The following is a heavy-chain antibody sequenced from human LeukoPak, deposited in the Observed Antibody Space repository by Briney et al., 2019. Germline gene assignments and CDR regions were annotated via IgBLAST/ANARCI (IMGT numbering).Heavy chain of an antibody. CDR1: GSSISSYY. D-gene: IGHD4-23*01. CDR2: IYTSGGT. V-gene: IGHV4-4*07. J-gene: IGHJ4*02. CDR3: AREIATSGGNSRALDY. Sequence: PSETLSLTCTVSGSSISSYYWSWIRQPAGKGLEWIGRIYTSGGTNYNPSLKSRVTMSVDTSKNQFSLKPTSVIAADTAVYYCAREIATSGGNSRALDYWGQGTLVTVSS.